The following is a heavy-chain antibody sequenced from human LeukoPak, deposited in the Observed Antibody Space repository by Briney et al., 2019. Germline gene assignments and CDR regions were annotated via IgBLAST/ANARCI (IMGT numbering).Heavy chain of an antibody. CDR2: IKQDGSET. Sequence: PGGSLRLSCAASGFTFSNYWMNWVRQAPGKGLECLANIKQDGSETYYADSVKGRFTISSDNAKNSLYLQMNSLRAEDTAVYYCAKVDGSTWYYFDYWGQGTLVTVSS. J-gene: IGHJ4*02. V-gene: IGHV3-7*03. CDR3: AKVDGSTWYYFDY. CDR1: GFTFSNYW. D-gene: IGHD6-13*01.